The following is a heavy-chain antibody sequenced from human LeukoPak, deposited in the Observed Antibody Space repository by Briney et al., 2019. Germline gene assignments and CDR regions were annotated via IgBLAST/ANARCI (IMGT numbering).Heavy chain of an antibody. V-gene: IGHV4-59*01. Sequence: PSETLSLTCTVSGGSISSYYWSWIRQPPGKGLEWIGYIYYSGSTNYNPSLKSRVTISVDTSKNQFSLKLSSVTAADTAVYYCARAPPSVWTSLYFDYWGQGTLVTVSS. CDR1: GGSISSYY. J-gene: IGHJ4*02. CDR3: ARAPPSVWTSLYFDY. CDR2: IYYSGST. D-gene: IGHD3/OR15-3a*01.